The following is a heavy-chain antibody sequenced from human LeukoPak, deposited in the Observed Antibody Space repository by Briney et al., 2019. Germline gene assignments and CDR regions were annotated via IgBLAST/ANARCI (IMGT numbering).Heavy chain of an antibody. CDR2: INPNSGGT. D-gene: IGHD3-22*01. V-gene: IGHV1-2*06. Sequence: ASVKVSCKASGYTFTGYYIHWVRQAPGQGLEWMGRINPNSGGTNYAQKFQGRVTMTRDTSISTAYMELSRLRSDDTAVYYCARSSYYYDNSGYYPFYYYYYMDVWGKGTTVTVSS. CDR3: ARSSYYYDNSGYYPFYYYYYMDV. J-gene: IGHJ6*03. CDR1: GYTFTGYY.